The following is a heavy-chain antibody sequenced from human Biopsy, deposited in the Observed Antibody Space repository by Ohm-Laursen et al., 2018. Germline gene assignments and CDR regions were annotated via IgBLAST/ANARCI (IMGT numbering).Heavy chain of an antibody. CDR2: VYYSGST. CDR1: GGSISSYY. V-gene: IGHV4-59*08. Sequence: SDTLSLTCTVSGGSISSYYWTWIRQPPGKGLEWIGDVYYSGSTNRNPSLKSRVTILEDTSTNQFSWMLNSVTAADTAVYYCGRREVVITHDAFDTWGQGTMVTVSS. CDR3: GRREVVITHDAFDT. D-gene: IGHD3-22*01. J-gene: IGHJ3*02.